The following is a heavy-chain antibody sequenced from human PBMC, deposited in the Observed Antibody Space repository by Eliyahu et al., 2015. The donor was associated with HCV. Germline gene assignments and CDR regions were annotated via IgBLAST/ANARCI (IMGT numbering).Heavy chain of an antibody. J-gene: IGHJ4*02. V-gene: IGHV3-21*01. CDR2: ISSSGYYI. D-gene: IGHD3-3*01. CDR1: GFTFSSYS. Sequence: EVQLVESGGGLVKPGGSLRLSCAASGFTFSSYSMNXVRQAPGKGLEWGSSISSSGYYILYADSVKGRFTISRDNAKNSLYLQMNSLRAEDTAVYYCAKGGDWSGYYVDYWGQGTLVTVSS. CDR3: AKGGDWSGYYVDY.